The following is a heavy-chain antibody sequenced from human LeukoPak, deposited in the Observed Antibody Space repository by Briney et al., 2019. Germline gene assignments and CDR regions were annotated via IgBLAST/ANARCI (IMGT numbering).Heavy chain of an antibody. J-gene: IGHJ5*02. CDR1: GFTFSSYG. CDR3: AKDEEWELLRPNWFDP. Sequence: GGSLRLSCAASGFTFSSYGMHWVRQAPGKGLEWVAFIRYDGSNKYCADSVKGRFTISRGNSKNTLYLQMNSLRAEDTAVYYCAKDEEWELLRPNWFDPWGQGTLVTVSS. V-gene: IGHV3-30*02. D-gene: IGHD1-26*01. CDR2: IRYDGSNK.